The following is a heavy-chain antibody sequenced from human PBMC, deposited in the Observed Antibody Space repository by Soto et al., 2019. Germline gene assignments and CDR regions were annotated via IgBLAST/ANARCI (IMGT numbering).Heavy chain of an antibody. V-gene: IGHV4-4*02. J-gene: IGHJ5*02. CDR2: VYHTGDT. CDR3: AREIVTAGGNNYFDP. D-gene: IGHD2-21*02. Sequence: QVQLQESGPRLVKPSGSLSLTCGVSGGTVASSHWWSWVRQSPGGGLEWIGNVYHTGDTNPNPSLQSRVTISVDKSNNQFSLRLNSLTAADTAVYFCAREIVTAGGNNYFDPWGPGTLVTVSS. CDR1: GGTVASSHW.